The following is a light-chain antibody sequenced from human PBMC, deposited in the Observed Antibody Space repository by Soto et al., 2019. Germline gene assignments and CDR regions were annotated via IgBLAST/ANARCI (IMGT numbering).Light chain of an antibody. Sequence: EIVMTQSPATLSVSPGERATLSCRASQSISSYFAWYQQKPRQAPRLLIYGASTRATGIPARFSGSGSGTEFILTISSLQSEDFAVYSCQQYSKWPLTFGGGTKVDIK. CDR2: GAS. CDR3: QQYSKWPLT. J-gene: IGKJ4*01. CDR1: QSISSY. V-gene: IGKV3-15*01.